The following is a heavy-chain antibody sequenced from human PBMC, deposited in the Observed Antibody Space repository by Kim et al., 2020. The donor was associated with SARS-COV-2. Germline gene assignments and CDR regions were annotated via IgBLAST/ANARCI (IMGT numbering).Heavy chain of an antibody. CDR3: AREPGIAAADTLMTNY. D-gene: IGHD6-13*01. CDR1: GFTFSSYS. Sequence: GGSLRLSCAASGFTFSSYSMNWVRQAPGKGLEWVSSISSSSSYIYYADSVKGRFTISRDNAKNSLYLQMNSLRAEDTAVYYCAREPGIAAADTLMTNYWGQGTLVTVSS. CDR2: ISSSSSYI. J-gene: IGHJ4*02. V-gene: IGHV3-21*01.